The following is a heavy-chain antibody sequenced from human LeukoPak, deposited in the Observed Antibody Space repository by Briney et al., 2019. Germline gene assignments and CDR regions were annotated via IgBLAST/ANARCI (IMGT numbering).Heavy chain of an antibody. CDR2: IYYSGST. CDR1: GGSISSYY. CDR3: ARDDSGYDYFDN. V-gene: IGHV4-59*01. J-gene: IGHJ4*02. Sequence: SETLSLTCTVSGGSISSYYWSWIRQPPGKGLEWIGYIYYSGSTNYNPSLKSRVTISVDTSKNQFSLKLSSVTAADTAVYHCARDDSGYDYFDNWGQGTLVTVSS. D-gene: IGHD5-12*01.